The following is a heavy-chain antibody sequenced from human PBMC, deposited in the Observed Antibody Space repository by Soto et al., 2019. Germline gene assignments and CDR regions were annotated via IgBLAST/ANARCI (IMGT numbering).Heavy chain of an antibody. Sequence: GGSLRLSCAASGFTFSSYAMHWVRQAPGKGLEWVAVISYDGSNKYYADSVKGRFTISRDNSKNTLYLQMNSLRAEDTAVYYCARSYGGNLGHFDYWGQGTLVTVSS. CDR3: ARSYGGNLGHFDY. D-gene: IGHD2-15*01. V-gene: IGHV3-30-3*01. J-gene: IGHJ4*02. CDR2: ISYDGSNK. CDR1: GFTFSSYA.